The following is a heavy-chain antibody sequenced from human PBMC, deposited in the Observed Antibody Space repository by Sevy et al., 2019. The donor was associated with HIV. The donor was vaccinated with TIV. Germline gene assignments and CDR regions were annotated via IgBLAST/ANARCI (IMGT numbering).Heavy chain of an antibody. CDR2: ISGSGGST. D-gene: IGHD6-6*01. V-gene: IGHV3-23*01. CDR1: GFTFSSYA. J-gene: IGHJ4*02. CDR3: AKGGYSSSFFFFDY. Sequence: GGSLRLSCAASGFTFSSYAMSWVRQAPGKGLEWVSAISGSGGSTYYADSVKGRFTIPRDNSKNTLYLQMNSLRAEDTAVYYCAKGGYSSSFFFFDYWGQGTLVTVSS.